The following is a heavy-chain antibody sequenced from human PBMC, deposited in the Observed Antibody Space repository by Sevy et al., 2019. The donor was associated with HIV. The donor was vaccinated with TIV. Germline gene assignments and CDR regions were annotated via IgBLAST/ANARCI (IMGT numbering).Heavy chain of an antibody. CDR1: GGSISSFY. CDR2: IYYSGNT. D-gene: IGHD5-18*01. Sequence: SETLSLTCTVSGGSISSFYWSWIRQPPGKGLEWIGYIYYSGNTNYSPSLKSRVTISLDTSNNQFSLNLSSVTAADTAVYYCARGQYSYGYGREFDYWGQGTLVTVSS. CDR3: ARGQYSYGYGREFDY. V-gene: IGHV4-59*01. J-gene: IGHJ4*02.